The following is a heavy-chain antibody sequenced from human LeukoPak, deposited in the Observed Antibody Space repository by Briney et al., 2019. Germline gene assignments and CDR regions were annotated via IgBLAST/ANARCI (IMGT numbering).Heavy chain of an antibody. Sequence: GGSLTLFCAGSGFPLSSHWMLWLRQAPGEARMWGSRMNGDGSSTNYADSVKCRFTISRDNVKNTLYLQLNSLRPEVTVIYYCARATAVTRNSFDIWGQGTMVTVSS. CDR2: MNGDGSST. J-gene: IGHJ3*02. V-gene: IGHV3-74*01. D-gene: IGHD6-13*01. CDR3: ARATAVTRNSFDI. CDR1: GFPLSSHW.